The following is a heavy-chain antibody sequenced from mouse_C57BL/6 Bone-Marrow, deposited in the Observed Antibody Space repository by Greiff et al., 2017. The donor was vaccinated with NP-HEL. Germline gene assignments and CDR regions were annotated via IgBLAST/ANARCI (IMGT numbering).Heavy chain of an antibody. CDR1: GYSFTDYN. CDR2: INPNYGTT. Sequence: EVKVVESGPELVKPGASVKISCKASGYSFTDYNMNWVKQSNGKSLEWIGVINPNYGTTSYNQKFKGKATLTVDQSSSTAYMQLNSLTSEDSAVYYCARGGWLPQFDDWGQGTTLTVSS. D-gene: IGHD2-2*01. J-gene: IGHJ2*01. V-gene: IGHV1-39*01. CDR3: ARGGWLPQFDD.